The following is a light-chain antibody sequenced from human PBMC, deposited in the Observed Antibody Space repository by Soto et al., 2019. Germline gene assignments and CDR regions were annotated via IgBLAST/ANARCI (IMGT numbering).Light chain of an antibody. V-gene: IGKV3-11*01. CDR3: QQLIHWPFT. CDR2: DAS. J-gene: IGKJ3*01. CDR1: QSVGSY. Sequence: EIVLTQSPATLSLSPGERATLSCRASQSVGSYLAWYQQKPGQAPRLLIYDASKRATGLPARFSGSGSGTDFTLTISSLEPEDFALYCCQQLIHWPFTFGPGTKVDSK.